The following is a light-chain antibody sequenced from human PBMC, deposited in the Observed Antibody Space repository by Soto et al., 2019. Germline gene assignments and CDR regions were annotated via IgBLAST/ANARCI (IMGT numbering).Light chain of an antibody. V-gene: IGKV1-9*01. CDR1: QGISSY. CDR3: QQLNSYPRVT. J-gene: IGKJ4*01. CDR2: AAS. Sequence: DIQLTQSPSFLSASVGDRVTITCRASQGISSYLAWYQQKPGKAPKLLIYAASTLQSGVPSRFSGSGSGTESTLTISSLQPEDFATYNCQQLNSYPRVTFGGGTKVEIK.